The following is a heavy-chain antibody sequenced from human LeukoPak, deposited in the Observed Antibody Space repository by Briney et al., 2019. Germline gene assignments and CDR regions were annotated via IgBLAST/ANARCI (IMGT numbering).Heavy chain of an antibody. CDR3: ATVDYDSSGYFQH. J-gene: IGHJ1*01. Sequence: GGSLRLSCAASGFTFSSYWMSWVRQAPGKGLEWVVNIKQDGSEKYYVDSVKGRFTISRDNSKNTLYLQMNSLRAEDTAVYYCATVDYDSSGYFQHWGQGTLVTVSS. D-gene: IGHD3-22*01. CDR2: IKQDGSEK. CDR1: GFTFSSYW. V-gene: IGHV3-7*03.